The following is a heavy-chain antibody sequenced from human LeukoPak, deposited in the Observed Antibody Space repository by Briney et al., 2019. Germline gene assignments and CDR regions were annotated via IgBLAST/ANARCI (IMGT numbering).Heavy chain of an antibody. CDR3: ARDQWSSSSQRNIDY. D-gene: IGHD6-13*01. V-gene: IGHV1-18*01. CDR2: ISAYNGNT. J-gene: IGHJ4*02. CDR1: GYTFTSYG. Sequence: ASVKVSCKASGYTFTSYGISWVRQAPGQGLEWMGWISAYNGNTNYAQKLQGRVTMTTDTSTSTAYMELRSLTSDDTAVYYCARDQWSSSSQRNIDYWGQGTLVTVSS.